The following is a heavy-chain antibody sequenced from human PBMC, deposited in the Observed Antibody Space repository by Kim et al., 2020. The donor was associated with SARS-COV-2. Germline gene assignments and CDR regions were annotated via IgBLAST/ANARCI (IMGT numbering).Heavy chain of an antibody. CDR1: GYTFTDTY. V-gene: IGHV1-2*06. CDR3: TRGQPPLTTVAIYY. D-gene: IGHD4-17*01. J-gene: IGHJ4*02. CDR2: INPKNGGT. Sequence: ASVKVSCRASGYTFTDTYMHWVRQAPGQGPEWMGRINPKNGGTNSAQKFQGRVTMTRDTSINTVYLELSRLKSDDTAMYYCTRGQPPLTTVAIYYWGQGILLTVSS.